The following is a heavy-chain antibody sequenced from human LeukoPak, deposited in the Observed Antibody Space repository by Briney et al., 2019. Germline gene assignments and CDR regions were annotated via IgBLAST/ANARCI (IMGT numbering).Heavy chain of an antibody. D-gene: IGHD5-24*01. J-gene: IGHJ4*02. CDR3: AKMAREDGYNS. CDR2: ISSSSSYI. CDR1: GFTFSSYS. Sequence: GGSLRLSCAASGFTFSSYSMNWVRQAPGKGLEWVSSISSSSSYIYYADSVKGRFTISRDNSKNTLYLQMNSLRAEDTAVYYCAKMAREDGYNSWGQGTLVTVSS. V-gene: IGHV3-21*04.